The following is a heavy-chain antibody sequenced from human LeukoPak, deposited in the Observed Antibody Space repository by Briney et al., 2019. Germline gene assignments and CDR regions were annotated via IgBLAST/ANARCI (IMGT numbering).Heavy chain of an antibody. CDR3: ARHQDVGAIAFDY. D-gene: IGHD1-26*01. CDR2: IYYSGSA. Sequence: PSETLSLTCTVSGGXISGYYWSWIRQPPGKGLEWIGYIYYSGSATYNPSLKSRVTLSVDTSKKQLSLKLSSVTAADTAVYYCARHQDVGAIAFDYWGQGTLVTVSS. V-gene: IGHV4-59*08. J-gene: IGHJ4*02. CDR1: GGXISGYY.